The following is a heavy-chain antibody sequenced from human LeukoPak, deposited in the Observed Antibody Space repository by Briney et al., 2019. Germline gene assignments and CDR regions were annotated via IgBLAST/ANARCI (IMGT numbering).Heavy chain of an antibody. CDR3: ARDSADIVVVPAAMGIDY. CDR2: ISSSSSYI. D-gene: IGHD2-2*01. V-gene: IGHV3-21*01. J-gene: IGHJ4*02. CDR1: GFTFSSYS. Sequence: GGSLRLSCAASGFTFSSYSMNWVRQAPGKGLERVSSISSSSSYIYYADSVKGRFTISRDNAKNSLYLQMNSLRAEDTAVYYCARDSADIVVVPAAMGIDYWGQGTLVTVSS.